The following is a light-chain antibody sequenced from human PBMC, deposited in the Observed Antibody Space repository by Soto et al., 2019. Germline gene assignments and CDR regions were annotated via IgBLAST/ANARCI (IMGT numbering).Light chain of an antibody. CDR1: SSDLGAYNY. V-gene: IGLV2-14*01. Sequence: QSALTQPASVSGSPGQSITISCTGTSSDLGAYNYVSWYQQYPGKAPKLMIYEVSNRPSGVSDRFSGSKSGNTASLTISGXXAEDEGDYYCYSYTGSSTVIFGGGTKLTVL. J-gene: IGLJ2*01. CDR3: YSYTGSSTVI. CDR2: EVS.